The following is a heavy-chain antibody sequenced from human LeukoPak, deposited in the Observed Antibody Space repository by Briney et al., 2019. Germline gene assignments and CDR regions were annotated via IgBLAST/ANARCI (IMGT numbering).Heavy chain of an antibody. Sequence: SETLSLTCTVSGGSISSGGYYWSWIRQHPGKGLEWIGYIYYSRSTYYNPSLKSRVTISVDTSKNQFSLKLSSVTAADTAVYYWARRVPGYYGMDVWGQGTTVTVSS. D-gene: IGHD3-10*01. CDR3: ARRVPGYYGMDV. V-gene: IGHV4-31*03. J-gene: IGHJ6*02. CDR2: IYYSRST. CDR1: GGSISSGGYY.